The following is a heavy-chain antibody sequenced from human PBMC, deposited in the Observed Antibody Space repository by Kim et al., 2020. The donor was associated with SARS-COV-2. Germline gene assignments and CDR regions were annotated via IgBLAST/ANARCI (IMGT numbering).Heavy chain of an antibody. CDR2: TT. Sequence: TTNYNSSLKSRVAISVDTSKNQVSLQLSSVTAADTAVYYCARGANNWFDPWGQRTRVTVSS. V-gene: IGHV4-59*09. CDR3: ARGANNWFDP. J-gene: IGHJ5*02.